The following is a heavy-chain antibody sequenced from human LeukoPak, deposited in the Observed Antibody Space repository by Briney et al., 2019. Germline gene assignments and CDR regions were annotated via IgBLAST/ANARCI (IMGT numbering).Heavy chain of an antibody. V-gene: IGHV3-21*01. CDR1: GFIFISYS. CDR3: ARGGSSGRYYSGDY. D-gene: IGHD3-10*01. Sequence: GGSLRLSCAASGFIFISYSMNWVRQAPGKGLEWVSTVSSSSSSISYADSVKGRFTISRDNARNTLYLQINSLTTDDTAVYYCARGGSSGRYYSGDYWGRGTLVTVSS. J-gene: IGHJ4*02. CDR2: VSSSSSSI.